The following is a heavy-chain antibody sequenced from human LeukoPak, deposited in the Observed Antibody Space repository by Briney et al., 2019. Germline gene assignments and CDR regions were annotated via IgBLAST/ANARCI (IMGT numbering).Heavy chain of an antibody. CDR2: LYYSGIN. D-gene: IGHD2-15*01. J-gene: IGHJ4*02. CDR1: GGSITSSGYY. Sequence: PSETLSLTCTVSGGSITSSGYYWGWVRQPPGKGLEWFGSLYYSGINYYNPSLKHRVTLPVDTSKTQFSLKLSSVAAAHTVVYYCARQHTRGVVVALVEYWGQGTLGTVSP. CDR3: ARQHTRGVVVALVEY. V-gene: IGHV4-39*01.